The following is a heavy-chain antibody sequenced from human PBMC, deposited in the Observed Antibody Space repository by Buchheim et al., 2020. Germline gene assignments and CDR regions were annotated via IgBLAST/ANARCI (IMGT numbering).Heavy chain of an antibody. CDR3: SRERGDYAGYYYGMDV. J-gene: IGHJ6*02. D-gene: IGHD4-17*01. CDR1: GGTFSSYA. Sequence: VKKPGSSVKVSCKASGGTFSSYAISWVRQAPGQGLEWMGRIIPILGIANYAQKFQGRVTITADKSTSTAYMELSSLRSEDTAVYYWSRERGDYAGYYYGMDVWGQGTT. CDR2: IIPILGIA. V-gene: IGHV1-69*04.